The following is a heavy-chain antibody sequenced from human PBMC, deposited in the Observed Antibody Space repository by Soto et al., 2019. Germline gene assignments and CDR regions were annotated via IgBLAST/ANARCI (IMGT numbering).Heavy chain of an antibody. CDR3: ARGDPNAVATGC. CDR1: GGSFSGYY. CDR2: INHSGST. Sequence: SETLSLTCAVYGGSFSGYYWSWIRQPPGKGLEWIGEINHSGSTNYNPSLKSRVTISVDTSKNQFSLKLSSVTAADTAVYYCARGDPNAVATGCWGQGTLVTVSS. D-gene: IGHD5-12*01. V-gene: IGHV4-34*01. J-gene: IGHJ4*02.